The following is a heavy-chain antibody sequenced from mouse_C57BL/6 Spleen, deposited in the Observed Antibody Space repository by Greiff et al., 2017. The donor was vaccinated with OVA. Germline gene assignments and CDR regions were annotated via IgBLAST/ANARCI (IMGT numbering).Heavy chain of an antibody. D-gene: IGHD1-1*01. Sequence: VKLKQPGAELVKPGASVKLSCKASGYTFTSYWMHWVKQRPGRGLEWIGRIDPNSGGTKYNEKFKSKATLTVDKPSSTAYMQRSSLTSEDSAVYYCASYYGSSYGWFAYWGQGTLVTVSA. J-gene: IGHJ3*01. V-gene: IGHV1-72*01. CDR1: GYTFTSYW. CDR3: ASYYGSSYGWFAY. CDR2: IDPNSGGT.